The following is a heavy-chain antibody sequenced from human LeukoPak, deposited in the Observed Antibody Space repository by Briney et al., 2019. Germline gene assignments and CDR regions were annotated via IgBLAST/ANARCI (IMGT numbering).Heavy chain of an antibody. D-gene: IGHD1-7*01. CDR1: GGSISSSSYY. V-gene: IGHV4-39*01. Sequence: SETLSLTCTVSGGSISSSSYYWGWIRQPPGKGLEWIGSIYYSGSTYCNPSLKSRVTISVDTSKNQFSLKLSSVTAADTAVYYCESHTITGTGLWGQGTLVTVSS. CDR2: IYYSGST. CDR3: ESHTITGTGL. J-gene: IGHJ4*02.